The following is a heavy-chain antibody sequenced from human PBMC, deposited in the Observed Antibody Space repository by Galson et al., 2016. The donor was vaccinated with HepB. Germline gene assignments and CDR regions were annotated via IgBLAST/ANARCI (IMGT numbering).Heavy chain of an antibody. CDR2: IYWDDDE. CDR1: GFSLRTSGEG. Sequence: PALVKPTQTLTLTCTFSGFSLRTSGEGVGWIRPPPGKALEWLALIYWDDDERYSPSLKSRLTITKDTSKNQVVLTMANMDPVDTATYYCTHSFWSGYYFWGQGTLVTVSS. D-gene: IGHD3-3*01. CDR3: THSFWSGYYF. J-gene: IGHJ4*02. V-gene: IGHV2-5*02.